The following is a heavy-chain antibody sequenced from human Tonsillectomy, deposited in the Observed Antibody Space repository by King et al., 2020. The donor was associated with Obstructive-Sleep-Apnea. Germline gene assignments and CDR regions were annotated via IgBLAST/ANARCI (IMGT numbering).Heavy chain of an antibody. CDR1: GYTFTNYG. J-gene: IGHJ4*02. Sequence: QLVQSGAEVKKPGASVKGSCKASGYTFTNYGISWVRQAPGQGREWMGWISGYNGNTNYDKNFQDRGTMTMDTSTTTVYMELRSLRSDDTAVYYCARDLVTAASSDWGQGTLVTVSS. CDR3: ARDLVTAASSD. CDR2: ISGYNGNT. D-gene: IGHD6-13*01. V-gene: IGHV1-18*01.